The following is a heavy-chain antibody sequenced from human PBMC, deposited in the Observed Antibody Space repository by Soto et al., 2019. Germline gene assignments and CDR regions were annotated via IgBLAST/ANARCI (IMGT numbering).Heavy chain of an antibody. Sequence: GGSVRLSCEASGLTFSSYGMHGVRQAPGKGLYWVVVIWYDGSNKYYADPVKGRFNIPRDNSKNPLYLQMNSLRAEDTAVYYCARTNSSGFYFDYRGQATLVTVSS. D-gene: IGHD6-19*01. CDR2: IWYDGSNK. CDR3: ARTNSSGFYFDY. V-gene: IGHV3-33*01. CDR1: GLTFSSYG. J-gene: IGHJ4*02.